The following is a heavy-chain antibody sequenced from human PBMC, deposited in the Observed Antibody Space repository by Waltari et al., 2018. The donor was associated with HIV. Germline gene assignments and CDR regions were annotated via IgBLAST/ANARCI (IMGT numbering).Heavy chain of an antibody. V-gene: IGHV3-7*01. Sequence: DVYLVQSGGGLVQPGGSLRLSCAVSGFTFSSYWMSWVRKAPGKGLEWVADINQDGSETHSVESVKGRFNISRDNTKKLLWLKLNNLRAEDTAVYYCATEGFWSGYRFDYWGQGTLVIVSS. CDR3: ATEGFWSGYRFDY. CDR2: INQDGSET. D-gene: IGHD3-3*01. J-gene: IGHJ4*02. CDR1: GFTFSSYW.